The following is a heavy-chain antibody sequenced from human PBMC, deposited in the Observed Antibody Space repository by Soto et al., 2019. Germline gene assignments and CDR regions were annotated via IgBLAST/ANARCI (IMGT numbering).Heavy chain of an antibody. CDR3: ARDPESPQGNHGLDV. CDR1: GYTFSDYY. CDR2: INPKTGGT. J-gene: IGHJ6*02. D-gene: IGHD4-4*01. Sequence: ASVKVSCKASGYTFSDYYMHWVRQAPGQGLEWMGWINPKTGGTNYAQKFQDCVTMTRDTSFSTAYMELNRLTSDDTAVYYCARDPESPQGNHGLDVWGQGTTVTVSS. V-gene: IGHV1-2*04.